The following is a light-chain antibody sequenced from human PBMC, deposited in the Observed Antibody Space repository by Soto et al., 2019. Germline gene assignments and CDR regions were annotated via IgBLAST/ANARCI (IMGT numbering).Light chain of an antibody. CDR2: INYDGTH. V-gene: IGLV4-69*01. CDR1: SGYSTYA. Sequence: QPVLTQSPSASASLGASVKLTFTLSSGYSTYAIAWHQQQSEKGPRFLMTINYDGTHSKGDGFFDRFSGSSSGAERHLTISSLQSEDEADYYCQSLGTGIQVFGGGTKLTVL. J-gene: IGLJ3*02. CDR3: QSLGTGIQV.